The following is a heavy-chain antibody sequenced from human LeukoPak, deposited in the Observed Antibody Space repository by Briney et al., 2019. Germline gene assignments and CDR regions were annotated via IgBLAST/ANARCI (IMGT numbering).Heavy chain of an antibody. CDR2: ISYDGSNK. CDR1: GFTFSSYG. Sequence: GRSLRLSCAASGFTFSSYGMHWVRQAPGKGLEWVAVISYDGSNKYYADSVKGRFTISGDNSKNTLYLQMNSLRAEDTAVYYCAKDVNRSLRYFDWLLPAEYFQHWGQGTLVTVSS. J-gene: IGHJ1*01. V-gene: IGHV3-30*18. D-gene: IGHD3-9*01. CDR3: AKDVNRSLRYFDWLLPAEYFQH.